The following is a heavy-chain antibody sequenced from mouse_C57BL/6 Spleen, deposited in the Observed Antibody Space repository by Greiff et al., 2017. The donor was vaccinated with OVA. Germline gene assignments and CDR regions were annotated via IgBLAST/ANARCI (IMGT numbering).Heavy chain of an antibody. Sequence: VQLQQSGPELVKPGASVKISCKASGYTFTDYYMNWVKQSHGKSLEWIGDINPNNGGTSYNQKFKGKATLTVDKSSSTAYMELRSLTSEDSAVYYCATPYYGNSAWFAYWGQGTLVTVSA. D-gene: IGHD2-10*01. J-gene: IGHJ3*01. CDR3: ATPYYGNSAWFAY. CDR2: INPNNGGT. V-gene: IGHV1-26*01. CDR1: GYTFTDYY.